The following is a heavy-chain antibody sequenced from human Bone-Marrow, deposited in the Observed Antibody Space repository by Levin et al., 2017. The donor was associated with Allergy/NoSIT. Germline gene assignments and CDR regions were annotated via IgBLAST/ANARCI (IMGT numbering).Heavy chain of an antibody. CDR1: GFNFDEYA. D-gene: IGHD3-16*01. V-gene: IGHV3-20*04. J-gene: IGHJ4*02. CDR3: ARGRLGEVFDF. Sequence: GGSLRLSCAASGFNFDEYAMTWVRQGPGKGLEWVSGINWSGGSIGYRDSVKGRFTISRDNAKNSVYLQMNSLRVDDTAFYYCARGRLGEVFDFWGQGTLVTVSS. CDR2: INWSGGSI.